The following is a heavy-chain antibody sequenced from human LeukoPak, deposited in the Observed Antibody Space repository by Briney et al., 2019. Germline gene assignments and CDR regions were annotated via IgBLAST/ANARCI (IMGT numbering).Heavy chain of an antibody. D-gene: IGHD3-3*01. V-gene: IGHV3-23*01. CDR2: ISASGSAT. J-gene: IGHJ4*02. CDR1: GFIFSNYG. Sequence: GGSLRLSCAASGFIFSNYGMNWVRQAPGKGLEWVAAISASGSATSYADSVRGRFTISRDNSKNTLYLQMNSLRAEDTAVYYCARLETYYDFWSGLIYWGQGTLVTVSS. CDR3: ARLETYYDFWSGLIY.